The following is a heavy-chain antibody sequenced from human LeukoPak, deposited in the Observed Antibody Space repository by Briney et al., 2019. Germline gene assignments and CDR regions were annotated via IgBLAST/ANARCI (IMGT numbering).Heavy chain of an antibody. D-gene: IGHD3-3*01. J-gene: IGHJ4*02. V-gene: IGHV4-59*01. CDR3: ARGGVYDFWSGSDGTFDY. CDR2: IYYSGST. Sequence: SETLSLTCTVSGGSISSYYWGWIRQPPGKGLEWIGYIYYSGSTNYNPSLKSRVTISVDTSKNQFSLKLSSVTAADTAVYYCARGGVYDFWSGSDGTFDYWGQGTLVTVSS. CDR1: GGSISSYY.